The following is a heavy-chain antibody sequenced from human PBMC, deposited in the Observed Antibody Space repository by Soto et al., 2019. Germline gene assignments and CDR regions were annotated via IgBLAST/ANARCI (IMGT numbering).Heavy chain of an antibody. V-gene: IGHV3-23*01. CDR3: VSWVSPHFDY. Sequence: EVQLLESGGGLVQPGGSLGLSCAVSGLTFRNHAMSWVRQAPGKGLEWVSTIAPIGYSTHYAGSMEGRFTISRDDSKSTLDLQMNSLRADDTAVYYCVSWVSPHFDYWGQGTLVSVSS. CDR2: IAPIGYST. D-gene: IGHD2-8*01. J-gene: IGHJ4*02. CDR1: GLTFRNHA.